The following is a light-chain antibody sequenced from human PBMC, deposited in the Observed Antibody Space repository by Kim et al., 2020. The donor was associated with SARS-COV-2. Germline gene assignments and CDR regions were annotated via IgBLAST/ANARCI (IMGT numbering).Light chain of an antibody. CDR1: QSVSSY. CDR3: QQRSNWPLT. CDR2: DAS. J-gene: IGKJ4*01. V-gene: IGKV3-11*01. Sequence: LYPGERAPLPCRASQSVSSYLAWYQQKPGQAPRLLIYDASNRATGIPARFSGSGSGTDFTLTISSLEPEDFAVYYCQQRSNWPLTFGGGTKVDIK.